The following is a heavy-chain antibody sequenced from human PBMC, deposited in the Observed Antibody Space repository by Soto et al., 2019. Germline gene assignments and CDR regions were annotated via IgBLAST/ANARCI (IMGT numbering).Heavy chain of an antibody. CDR2: IIPIFGTA. CDR3: ARAYLYDFWSGYPWGADYYYGMDV. Sequence: SVKVSCKASGGTFSSYAISWVRQAPGQGLEWMGGIIPIFGTANYAQKFQGRVTITADESTSTAYMELSSLRSEDTAVYCCARAYLYDFWSGYPWGADYYYGMDVWGQGTTGTVS. J-gene: IGHJ6*02. CDR1: GGTFSSYA. D-gene: IGHD3-3*01. V-gene: IGHV1-69*13.